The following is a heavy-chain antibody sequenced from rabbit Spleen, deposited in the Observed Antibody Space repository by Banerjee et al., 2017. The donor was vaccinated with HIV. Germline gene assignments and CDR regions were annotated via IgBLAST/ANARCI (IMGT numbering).Heavy chain of an antibody. CDR2: INIVTGKS. J-gene: IGHJ4*01. CDR3: ARDVVAGMGSNFNL. Sequence: QEQLVESGGGLVQPEGSLTLTCKASGVSLTDKDVMCWVRQAPGKGLEWIACINIVTGKSVYGRGTEGRFTMSRTSSTKVTLPMTSLTAADTATYFWARDVVAGMGSNFNLWGPGTLVTVS. CDR1: GVSLTDKDV. D-gene: IGHD4-2*01. V-gene: IGHV1S45*01.